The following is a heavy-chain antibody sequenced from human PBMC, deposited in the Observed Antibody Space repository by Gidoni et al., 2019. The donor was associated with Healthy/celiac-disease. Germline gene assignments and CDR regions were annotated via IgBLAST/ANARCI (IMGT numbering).Heavy chain of an antibody. D-gene: IGHD3-22*01. CDR2: ISYDGSNK. V-gene: IGHV3-30-3*01. CDR1: GFPFSSYA. CDR3: ARGGYYDSSGYPPPDDY. J-gene: IGHJ4*02. Sequence: QVQLVESGGGVVQPGGSLRLSCAASGFPFSSYARHWVRQAPAKGLEWVEVISYDGSNKYYADSVKGRFTISRDNSKNTLYLQMNSLRAEDTAVYYCARGGYYDSSGYPPPDDYWGQGTLVTVSS.